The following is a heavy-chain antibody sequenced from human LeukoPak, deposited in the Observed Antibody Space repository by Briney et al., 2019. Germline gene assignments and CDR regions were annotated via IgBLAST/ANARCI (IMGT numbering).Heavy chain of an antibody. CDR2: INYSGNT. CDR3: GRDTPSGYHDY. D-gene: IGHD3-3*01. J-gene: IGHJ4*02. CDR1: GGSISSSSYY. V-gene: IGHV4-39*07. Sequence: SETLSLTCTVSGGSISSSSYYWGWIRQPPGKGLEWIGSINYSGNTYYNPSLSSRVTISVDTSKNQFSLKLSSVTAADTAVYYCGRDTPSGYHDYWGQGPLVTVSS.